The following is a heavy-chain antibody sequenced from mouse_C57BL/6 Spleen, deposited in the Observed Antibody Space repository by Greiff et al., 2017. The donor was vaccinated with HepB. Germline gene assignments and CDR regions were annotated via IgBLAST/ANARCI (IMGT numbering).Heavy chain of an antibody. CDR3: ARPGIGY. CDR2: IYPGDGDT. J-gene: IGHJ2*01. D-gene: IGHD2-14*01. Sequence: VKLMESGPELVKPGASVKISCKASGYAFSSSWMNWVKQRPGKGLEWIGRIYPGDGDTNYNGKFKGKATLTADKSSSTAYMQLSSLTSEDSAVYFCARPGIGYWGQGTTLTVSS. CDR1: GYAFSSSW. V-gene: IGHV1-82*01.